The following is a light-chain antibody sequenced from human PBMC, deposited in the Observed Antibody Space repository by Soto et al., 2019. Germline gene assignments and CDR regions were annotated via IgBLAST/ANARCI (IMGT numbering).Light chain of an antibody. CDR2: GAS. Sequence: DIQMTQSPSFLSASVGDRVTITCRASQRIDNFLNWYQQKPGKAPKLLIYGASSLQSGVPSRFRGSGSGTDFTLTITSLHPEDSATYHCQQRYKTSLSSFGQGTKVYIK. CDR3: QQRYKTSLSS. V-gene: IGKV1-39*01. J-gene: IGKJ2*01. CDR1: QRIDNF.